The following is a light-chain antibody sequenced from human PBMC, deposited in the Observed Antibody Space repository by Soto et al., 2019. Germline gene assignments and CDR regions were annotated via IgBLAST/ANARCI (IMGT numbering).Light chain of an antibody. CDR2: DAS. Sequence: EIELTQSPATLSLSPGERATLSCRASQNINNYLAWYQQKPGQTPRLLIYDASTRATDIPARFSGSGSGTDFTLTISGLESEDFAVYYCQQRVTWPGIFGGGTKVEIK. CDR1: QNINNY. CDR3: QQRVTWPGI. V-gene: IGKV3-11*01. J-gene: IGKJ4*01.